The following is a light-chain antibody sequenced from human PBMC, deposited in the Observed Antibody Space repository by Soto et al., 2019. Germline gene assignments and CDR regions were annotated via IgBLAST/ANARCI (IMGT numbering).Light chain of an antibody. J-gene: IGKJ3*01. CDR1: LNVLYSANNKNY. CDR2: WAS. Sequence: DIVVTQSPDSLVVSLGERATINCKSTLNVLYSANNKNYLAWYQQKPGQPPKLLIYWASTRESGVPDRFSGSGSATDFTLTISSLQAEDVAVYYCQQYFSSPFTFGPGTKVDIK. V-gene: IGKV4-1*01. CDR3: QQYFSSPFT.